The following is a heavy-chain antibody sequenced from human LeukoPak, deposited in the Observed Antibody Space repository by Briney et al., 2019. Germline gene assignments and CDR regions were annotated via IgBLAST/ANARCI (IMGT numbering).Heavy chain of an antibody. J-gene: IGHJ5*02. D-gene: IGHD2-15*01. CDR3: ARGYCSGGTCYLVENWLDP. Sequence: ASVKVSCKASGYTLTAYYIYWVRQAPGQGLEWMGRINPNSGGTDYAQNFQGRVTMTRDTSISTAYMELSRLRSDDTAVYYCARGYCSGGTCYLVENWLDPWGQGTLVTVSS. CDR2: INPNSGGT. CDR1: GYTLTAYY. V-gene: IGHV1-2*06.